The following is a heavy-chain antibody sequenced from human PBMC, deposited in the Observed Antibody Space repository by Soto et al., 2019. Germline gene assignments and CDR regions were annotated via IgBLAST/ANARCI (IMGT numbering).Heavy chain of an antibody. J-gene: IGHJ4*02. CDR1: GYTFTNYV. CDR3: ARDAGGGSYLAY. D-gene: IGHD1-26*01. CDR2: ISPFNGHT. Sequence: QVQLVKSGGEVKRPGASVKVSCKPSGYTFTNYVIDWVRQAPGQGLEWMGWISPFNGHTKYAQKFQGRVTLTTDTSTSTAYMELTSLRFDDTAVYYCARDAGGGSYLAYWGQGTLVTVSS. V-gene: IGHV1-18*01.